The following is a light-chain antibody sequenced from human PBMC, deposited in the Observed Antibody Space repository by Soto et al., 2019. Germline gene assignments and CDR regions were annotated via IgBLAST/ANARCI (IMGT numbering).Light chain of an antibody. V-gene: IGKV3-11*01. CDR1: QDISNF. Sequence: EIVLAQSPATLSLSPGERATLSCRASQDISNFLAWYQQRPGQAPRLLIYDASNRATGIPARFSGSGSWTDFTLTIVGLETEDFAIYYCQQRASWPPFTFGQVTKLEV. CDR3: QQRASWPPFT. CDR2: DAS. J-gene: IGKJ2*01.